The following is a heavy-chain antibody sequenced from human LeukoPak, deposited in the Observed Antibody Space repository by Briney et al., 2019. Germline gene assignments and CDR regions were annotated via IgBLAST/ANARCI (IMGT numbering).Heavy chain of an antibody. Sequence: SETLSLTCAVYGGSFSGYYWSWIRQPPGKGLEWIGEINHSGSTKYNPSLKSRVTISVDTSKNQFSLKLSSVTAADTAVYYCATVPYYSDSSGYGDAFDIWGQGTMVTVSS. CDR2: INHSGST. J-gene: IGHJ3*02. CDR1: GGSFSGYY. D-gene: IGHD3-22*01. CDR3: ATVPYYSDSSGYGDAFDI. V-gene: IGHV4-34*01.